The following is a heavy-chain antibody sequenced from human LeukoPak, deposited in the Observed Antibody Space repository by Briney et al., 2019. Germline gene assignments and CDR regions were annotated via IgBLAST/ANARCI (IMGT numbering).Heavy chain of an antibody. J-gene: IGHJ4*02. V-gene: IGHV1-2*02. Sequence: ASVKVSCKASGYTFTGYYMHWVRQAPGQGLEWMGWINPNSGGTNYARKFQGRVTMTRDTSISTAYMELSRLRSDDTAVYYCARLESSGYYYSFDYWGQGTLVTVSS. CDR2: INPNSGGT. CDR3: ARLESSGYYYSFDY. D-gene: IGHD3-22*01. CDR1: GYTFTGYY.